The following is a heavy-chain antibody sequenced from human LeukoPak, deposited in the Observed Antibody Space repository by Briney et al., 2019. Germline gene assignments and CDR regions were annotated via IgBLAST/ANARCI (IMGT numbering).Heavy chain of an antibody. V-gene: IGHV3-66*02. CDR2: IYSGGST. Sequence: GGSLRLSCAASPGITFSDYWMNWVRQAPGRGLEWVSVIYSGGSTYYADSVKGRFAISRDNSKNTLYLQMNSLRAEDTAVYYCARDPPPYDILTGYYNHWGQGTLVTVSS. CDR1: PGITFSDYW. CDR3: ARDPPPYDILTGYYNH. D-gene: IGHD3-9*01. J-gene: IGHJ5*02.